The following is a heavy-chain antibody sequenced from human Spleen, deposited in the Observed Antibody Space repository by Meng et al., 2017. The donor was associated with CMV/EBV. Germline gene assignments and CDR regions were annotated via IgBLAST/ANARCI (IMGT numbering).Heavy chain of an antibody. CDR2: INPSGGST. V-gene: IGHV1-46*01. Sequence: ASVKVSCEASGYTFTSYYMHWVRQAPGQGLEWMGIINPSGGSTSYAQKFQGRVTMTRDTSTSTVYMELSSLRSEDTAVYYCAGDLRGATVTVVGLFDPWGQGTLVTVSS. D-gene: IGHD4-11*01. CDR3: AGDLRGATVTVVGLFDP. CDR1: GYTFTSYY. J-gene: IGHJ5*02.